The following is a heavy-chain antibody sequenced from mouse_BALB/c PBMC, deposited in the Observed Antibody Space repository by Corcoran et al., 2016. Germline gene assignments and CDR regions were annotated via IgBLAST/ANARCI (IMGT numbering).Heavy chain of an antibody. D-gene: IGHD4-1*01. V-gene: IGHV14-3*02. CDR3: ARMRNWDYVDY. CDR2: IDPANGNT. J-gene: IGHJ2*01. CDR1: GFNIKDTY. Sequence: EVQLQQSGAELVKPGASVKLSCTASGFNIKDTYMHWVKQRPEQGLEWIGRIDPANGNTKYDPKFQGKATITADTSSNTAYLQLSSLTSEDTAVYYGARMRNWDYVDYWGQGTTLTVSS.